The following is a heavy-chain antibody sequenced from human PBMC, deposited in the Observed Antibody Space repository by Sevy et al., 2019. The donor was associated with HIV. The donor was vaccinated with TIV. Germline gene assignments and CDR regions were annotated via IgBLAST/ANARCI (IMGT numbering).Heavy chain of an antibody. Sequence: KQSQTLSLTCVISGDSVSRNGAAWNWIRQSPSRGLEWLGRSYYRSTWHKDYAISMKSRLTITPDTSKNQFFLQLNSVTPEDTAMYYCARAVAGVYYFDYWGQGTLVTVSS. D-gene: IGHD6-19*01. CDR3: ARAVAGVYYFDY. V-gene: IGHV6-1*01. J-gene: IGHJ4*02. CDR1: GDSVSRNGAA. CDR2: SYYRSTWHK.